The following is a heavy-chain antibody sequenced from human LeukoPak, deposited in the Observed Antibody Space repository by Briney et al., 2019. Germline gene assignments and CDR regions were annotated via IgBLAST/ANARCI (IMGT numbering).Heavy chain of an antibody. CDR1: GDSISRSDSY. J-gene: IGHJ1*01. CDR2: IYYSGRT. D-gene: IGHD3-22*01. CDR3: ARRRYYDGSGYLE. V-gene: IGHV4-39*01. Sequence: SETLSLTCSVSGDSISRSDSYWDWIRQPPGKGLQWIGTIYYSGRTYYSPPLKSRVTMSVDTSNNQFSLNLRSVTAADTAVYYCARRRYYDGSGYLEWGQGTLLSVSS.